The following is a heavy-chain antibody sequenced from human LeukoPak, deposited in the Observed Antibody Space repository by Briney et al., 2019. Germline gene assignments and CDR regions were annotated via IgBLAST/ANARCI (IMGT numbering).Heavy chain of an antibody. CDR3: ARGKGGAAKERVAAILSPLHY. CDR1: GFTFSSYS. CDR2: ISNTSTYI. D-gene: IGHD5-12*01. J-gene: IGHJ4*02. Sequence: GGSLRLSCAASGFTFSSYSVHWVRQAPGKGLEVVSSISNTSTYIYYPDSVKGRFTMSRDNVQNSMFLQMSSLRGEDTAVYYCARGKGGAAKERVAAILSPLHYWGQGTLVTVSS. V-gene: IGHV3-21*01.